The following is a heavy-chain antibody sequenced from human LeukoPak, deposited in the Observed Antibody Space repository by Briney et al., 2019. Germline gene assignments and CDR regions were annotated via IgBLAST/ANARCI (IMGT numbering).Heavy chain of an antibody. CDR2: IWFDGSNK. Sequence: PGRSLRLSCAASGFTFSSYGMHWVRQAPGKGLEWVAVIWFDGSNKYYVDSVKGRFTISRDNSKNTLYLQMNSLRAEDTAVCYCARGGGYSYGYGVIDYWGQGTLVTVSS. D-gene: IGHD5-18*01. CDR1: GFTFSSYG. CDR3: ARGGGYSYGYGVIDY. J-gene: IGHJ4*02. V-gene: IGHV3-33*01.